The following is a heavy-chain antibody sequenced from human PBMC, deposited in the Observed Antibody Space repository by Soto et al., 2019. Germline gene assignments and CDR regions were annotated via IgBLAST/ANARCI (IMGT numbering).Heavy chain of an antibody. J-gene: IGHJ5*02. V-gene: IGHV1-18*01. CDR3: ARGVGSGSYYNQYNWFDP. CDR2: INVYNGNT. CDR1: GYTFTNYG. Sequence: QVQLVQSGGEVKKPGASVKVSCKASGYTFTNYGISWVRQAPGQGLEWMGWINVYNGNTKYAQKVQGRVTMTTDTFTPTAXMELRSLRSDDTAVYYCARGVGSGSYYNQYNWFDPWGQGTLVTVSS. D-gene: IGHD3-10*01.